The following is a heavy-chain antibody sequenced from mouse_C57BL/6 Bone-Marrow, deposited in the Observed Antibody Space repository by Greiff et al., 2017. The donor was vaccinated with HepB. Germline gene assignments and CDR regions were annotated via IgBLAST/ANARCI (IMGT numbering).Heavy chain of an antibody. V-gene: IGHV1-81*01. J-gene: IGHJ2*01. CDR2: IYPRSGNT. CDR1: GYTFTSYG. Sequence: QVQLQQSGAELARPGASVKLSCKASGYTFTSYGISWVKQRTGQGLEWIGEIYPRSGNTYYNEKFKGKATLTADKSSSTAYMELRSLTSEDSAVYFCARMNYYGSSYPYYFDYWGQGTTLTVSS. D-gene: IGHD1-1*01. CDR3: ARMNYYGSSYPYYFDY.